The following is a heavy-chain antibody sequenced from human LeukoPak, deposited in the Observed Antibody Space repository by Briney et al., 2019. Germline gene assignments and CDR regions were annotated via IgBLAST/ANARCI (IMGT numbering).Heavy chain of an antibody. V-gene: IGHV4-59*08. CDR2: IYYSGST. CDR3: ARLTDYSSSWSD. Sequence: SETLSLTCTVSGGSINSYYWSWIRQPPGKGLEWIGYIYYSGSTNYNPSLKSRVTISVDTSKNQFSLKLSSVTAADTAVYYCARLTDYSSSWSDWGQGTLVTVSS. J-gene: IGHJ4*02. D-gene: IGHD6-13*01. CDR1: GGSINSYY.